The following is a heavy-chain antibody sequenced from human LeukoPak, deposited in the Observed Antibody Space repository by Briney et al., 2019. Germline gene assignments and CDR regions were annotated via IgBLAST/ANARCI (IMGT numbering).Heavy chain of an antibody. D-gene: IGHD1-26*01. Sequence: GGSLRLSCAASGFTVNNYCMTWVRQAPGKGLECVSILYSGGTTYYADSVKGRFTISTDTSKNTVNLQMNSLRAEDTAIYYCARMFGGNYYGYYFDYWGQGSMLTVSS. CDR3: ARMFGGNYYGYYFDY. CDR2: LYSGGTT. V-gene: IGHV3-53*01. J-gene: IGHJ4*02. CDR1: GFTVNNYC.